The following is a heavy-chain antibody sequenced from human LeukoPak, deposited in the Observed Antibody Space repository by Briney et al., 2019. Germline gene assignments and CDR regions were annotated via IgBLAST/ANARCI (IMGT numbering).Heavy chain of an antibody. Sequence: ASVKVSCKVSGYTLTELSMHWVRQAPGKGLEWMGGFDTEDGETIYAQKFQGRVTMTEDTSTDTAYMELSSLRSEDTAVYYCATVIAARPYYYYGMDVWGQGTTVTVSS. D-gene: IGHD6-13*01. V-gene: IGHV1-24*01. CDR2: FDTEDGET. J-gene: IGHJ6*02. CDR3: ATVIAARPYYYYGMDV. CDR1: GYTLTELS.